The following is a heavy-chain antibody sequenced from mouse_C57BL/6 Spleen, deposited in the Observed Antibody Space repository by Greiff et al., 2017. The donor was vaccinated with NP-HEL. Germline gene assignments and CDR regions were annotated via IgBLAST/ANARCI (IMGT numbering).Heavy chain of an antibody. CDR2: IYPGDGDT. D-gene: IGHD1-1*01. CDR1: GYAFSSSW. Sequence: LVESGPELVKPGASVKISCKASGYAFSSSWMNWVKQRPGKGLEWIGRIYPGDGDTNYNGKFKGKATLTADKSSSTAYMQLSSLTSEDSAVYFCARSDYYGSSYGYWGQGTTLTVSS. V-gene: IGHV1-82*01. J-gene: IGHJ2*01. CDR3: ARSDYYGSSYGY.